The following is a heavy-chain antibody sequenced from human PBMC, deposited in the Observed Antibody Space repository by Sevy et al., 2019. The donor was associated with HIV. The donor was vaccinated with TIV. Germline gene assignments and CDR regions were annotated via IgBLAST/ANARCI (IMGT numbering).Heavy chain of an antibody. CDR1: GLTFSNDN. CDR3: ARDGKVPVPGLYYFDY. Sequence: GGSLRLSCAASGLTFSNDNMNWVRQAPGKGLEWVSFISSESGYIYYADSVKGRFSISRDNAKNSLYLQMNSLRAEDTAVYYCARDGKVPVPGLYYFDYWGHGTLVTVS. D-gene: IGHD6-19*01. CDR2: ISSESGYI. V-gene: IGHV3-21*01. J-gene: IGHJ4*01.